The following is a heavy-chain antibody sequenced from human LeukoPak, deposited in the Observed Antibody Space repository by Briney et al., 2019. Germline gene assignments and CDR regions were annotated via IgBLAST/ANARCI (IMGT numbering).Heavy chain of an antibody. CDR1: GGSISSYY. CDR2: IYYSGST. J-gene: IGHJ6*03. V-gene: IGHV4-59*01. CDR3: ARGPHSSSWSRYYYYYMDV. D-gene: IGHD6-13*01. Sequence: SETLSLTCTVSGGSISSYYWSWIRQPPGKGLEWIGYIYYSGSTNYNPSLKSRVTISVDTSKNQFSLKLSSVTAAATAVYYCARGPHSSSWSRYYYYYMDVWGKGTTVTISS.